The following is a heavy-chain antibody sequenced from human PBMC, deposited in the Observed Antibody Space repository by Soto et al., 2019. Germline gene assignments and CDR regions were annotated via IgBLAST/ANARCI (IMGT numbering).Heavy chain of an antibody. CDR3: AKGHVPAAMAGTAFDI. D-gene: IGHD2-2*01. J-gene: IGHJ3*02. CDR2: ISWNSGSI. CDR1: GFTFDDYA. Sequence: EVQLVESGGGLVQPGRSLRLSCAASGFTFDDYAMHWVRQAPGKGLEWVSGISWNSGSIGYADSVKGRFTISRDNAKNSLYLQMNSLRAEDTALYYCAKGHVPAAMAGTAFDIWGQGTMVTVSS. V-gene: IGHV3-9*01.